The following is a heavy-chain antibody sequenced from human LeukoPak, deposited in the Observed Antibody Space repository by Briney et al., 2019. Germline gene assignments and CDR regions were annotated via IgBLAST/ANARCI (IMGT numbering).Heavy chain of an antibody. Sequence: ASVKVSCKASGYTFTGYYMHWVRQAPGQGLEWMGWINPNSGGTNYAQKFQGRVTMTRDTSISTAYMELSRLRSDDTAVYYCARSGYCSSTSCYNFDCWGQGTLVTVSS. CDR2: INPNSGGT. D-gene: IGHD2-2*02. V-gene: IGHV1-2*02. CDR3: ARSGYCSSTSCYNFDC. J-gene: IGHJ4*02. CDR1: GYTFTGYY.